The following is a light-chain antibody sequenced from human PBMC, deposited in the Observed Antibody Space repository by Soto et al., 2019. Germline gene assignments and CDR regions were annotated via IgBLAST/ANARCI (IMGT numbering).Light chain of an antibody. CDR1: QSINTY. Sequence: ENVLTQTSATLKLSAGEEGILSCGASQSINTYLAWYQQKPGQAPRLLIYDASKRATGIPARFSGSGSGTNFTRTISSHQSEDFAVYCGHYNDEWPPGTFGQGTKVDI. CDR2: DAS. J-gene: IGKJ2*01. CDR3: HYNDEWPPGT. V-gene: IGKV3-11*01.